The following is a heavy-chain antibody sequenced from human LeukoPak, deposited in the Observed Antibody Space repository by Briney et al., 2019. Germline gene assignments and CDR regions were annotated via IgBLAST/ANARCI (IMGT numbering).Heavy chain of an antibody. CDR3: AREGSVCTNGICRYFDF. CDR1: GFIFSNYD. Sequence: GGSLRLSCAASGFIFSNYDMNWVRQAPGKGLEWVSSTDTRGIDKYYADSVRGRLTISRDNAESSLYLQMNSLSAEDTAFYFCAREGSVCTNGICRYFDFWGHGTLVSVSS. J-gene: IGHJ4*01. CDR2: TDTRGIDK. V-gene: IGHV3-21*04. D-gene: IGHD2-8*01.